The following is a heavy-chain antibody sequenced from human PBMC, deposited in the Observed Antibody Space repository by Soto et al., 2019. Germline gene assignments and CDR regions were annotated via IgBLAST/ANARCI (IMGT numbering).Heavy chain of an antibody. V-gene: IGHV3-23*01. D-gene: IGHD2-21*01. CDR2: ISGSGGRT. CDR3: AKEMIASTLADFFDY. Sequence: EVQLLESGGGLIQPGGSLRLSCAASGFTFSNYGMTWVRLAPGKGLEWVSTISGSGGRTFYADPVKGRFTISRDNSKNTLYLQMNSQRAEDTAVYYCAKEMIASTLADFFDYWGQGTLVTVSS. J-gene: IGHJ4*02. CDR1: GFTFSNYG.